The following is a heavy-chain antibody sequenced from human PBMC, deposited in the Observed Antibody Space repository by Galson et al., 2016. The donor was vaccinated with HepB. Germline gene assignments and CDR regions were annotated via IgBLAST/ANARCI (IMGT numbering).Heavy chain of an antibody. CDR2: INPSDSDI. J-gene: IGHJ3*01. V-gene: IGHV5-51*01. D-gene: IGHD4-17*01. CDR1: GDTFTTYW. Sequence: QSGAEVKKPGETLQISCQGSGDTFTTYWIGWVRHMPGKGLEWMGIINPSDSDIRYNPSFEGQVTISADKSISTAYLQWTSLKASDTAIYYCARRAYYGAFDASDVWGQGTVVTVS. CDR3: ARRAYYGAFDASDV.